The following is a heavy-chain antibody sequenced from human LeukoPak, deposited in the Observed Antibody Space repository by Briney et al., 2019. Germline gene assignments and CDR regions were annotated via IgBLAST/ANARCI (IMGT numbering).Heavy chain of an antibody. CDR2: INPSGGST. CDR3: ARETVYDILTGYQPTPGGEFDP. J-gene: IGHJ5*02. CDR1: GYTFTSYY. V-gene: IGHV1-46*01. Sequence: ASVKVSCKASGYTFTSYYMHWVRQAPGQGLEWRGIINPSGGSTSYAQKFQGRVTMTRDTSTSTVYMELSSLRSEDTAVYYCARETVYDILTGYQPTPGGEFDPWGQGTLVTVSS. D-gene: IGHD3-9*01.